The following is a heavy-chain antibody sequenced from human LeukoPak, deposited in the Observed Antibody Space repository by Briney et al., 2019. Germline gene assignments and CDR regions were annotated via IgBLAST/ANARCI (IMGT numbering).Heavy chain of an antibody. CDR2: IYHSGST. Sequence: PSETLSLTCTVSGYSISSGYYWGWIRQPPGKGLEWIGSIYHSGSTYYNPSLKSRVTISVDTSKNQFSLKLSSVTAADTAVYYCARPLTYSSSIGWFDPWGQGTLVTVSS. D-gene: IGHD6-6*01. J-gene: IGHJ5*02. V-gene: IGHV4-38-2*02. CDR3: ARPLTYSSSIGWFDP. CDR1: GYSISSGYY.